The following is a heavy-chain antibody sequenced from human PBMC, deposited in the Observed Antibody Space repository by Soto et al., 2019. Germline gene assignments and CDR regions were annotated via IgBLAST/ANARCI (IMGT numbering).Heavy chain of an antibody. CDR1: GYSISSGYY. J-gene: IGHJ6*02. V-gene: IGHV4-38-2*01. Sequence: SETLSLTCAVSGYSISSGYYWGWIRQLPGKGLEWIGNIHHSGTTYYNPSLKRRVTISIDRSKNQFSMKLISVTAADTAVYYCARAGDTMVRGVIIMNYYGMDFWGQGTTVTSP. D-gene: IGHD3-10*01. CDR2: IHHSGTT. CDR3: ARAGDTMVRGVIIMNYYGMDF.